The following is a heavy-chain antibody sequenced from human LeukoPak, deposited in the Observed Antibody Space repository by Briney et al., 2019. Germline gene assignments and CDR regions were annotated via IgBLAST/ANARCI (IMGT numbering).Heavy chain of an antibody. V-gene: IGHV3-7*01. D-gene: IGHD3-16*01. J-gene: IGHJ5*02. CDR2: IKQDGSEK. CDR1: RFTVSNNY. CDR3: ARDRWGSNWFDP. Sequence: GGSLRLSCAASRFTVSNNYMSWVRQAPGKGLEWVANIKQDGSEKDYVDSVKGRFTISRDNAKNSLYLQMNSLRAEDTAVYYCARDRWGSNWFDPWGQGTLVTVSS.